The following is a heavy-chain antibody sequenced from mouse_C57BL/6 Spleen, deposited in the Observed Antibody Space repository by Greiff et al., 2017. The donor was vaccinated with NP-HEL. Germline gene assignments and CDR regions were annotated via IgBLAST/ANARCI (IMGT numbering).Heavy chain of an antibody. Sequence: EVQLQESGPGLVKPSQSLSLTCSVTGYSITSGYYWNWIRQFPGNKLEWMGYISYDGSNNYNQSLNNRISITRDTSKNQFFLKLNSVTTEDTATYYCARALGDYYDYDDAMDYWGQGTSVTVSS. CDR2: ISYDGSN. D-gene: IGHD2-4*01. J-gene: IGHJ4*01. V-gene: IGHV3-6*01. CDR3: ARALGDYYDYDDAMDY. CDR1: GYSITSGYY.